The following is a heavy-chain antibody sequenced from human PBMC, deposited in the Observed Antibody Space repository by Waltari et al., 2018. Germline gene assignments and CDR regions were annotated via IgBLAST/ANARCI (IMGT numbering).Heavy chain of an antibody. V-gene: IGHV4-38-2*01. Sequence: QVQLQESGPGLVKPSETLSLTCAVSGYSISSGYYWGWIRQPPGTGLEGIGSIYHSGSTHYTPSLKSRVTISVDTSKNQFSRKLSSVTAADTAVYYCARPPPRRIAVAGTDYWGQGTLVTVSS. CDR1: GYSISSGYY. CDR2: IYHSGST. J-gene: IGHJ4*02. D-gene: IGHD6-19*01. CDR3: ARPPPRRIAVAGTDY.